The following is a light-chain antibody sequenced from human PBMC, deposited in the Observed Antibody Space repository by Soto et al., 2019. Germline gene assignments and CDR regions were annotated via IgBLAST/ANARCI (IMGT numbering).Light chain of an antibody. CDR3: QQYYTYPLT. CDR1: QAISSY. V-gene: IGKV1-8*01. CDR2: AAS. J-gene: IGKJ1*01. Sequence: AIRMTQSPSSFSASPGPIITIPCLASQAISSYLAWYQQKPGTAPKLLIYAASTLQSGVPSRFSGSGSGTDFTLTISCLQSEDFASYYCQQYYTYPLTFGQGTKVDI.